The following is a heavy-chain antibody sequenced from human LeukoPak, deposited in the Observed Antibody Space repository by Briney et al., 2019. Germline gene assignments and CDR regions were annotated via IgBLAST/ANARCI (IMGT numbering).Heavy chain of an antibody. CDR3: ARDFSSWYERPHTGFDY. Sequence: SVKVSCKASGGIFSSYAISWVRQAPGQGLEWMGGIIPIFGTANYAQKFQGRVTITADESTSTAYMELSSLRSEDTAVYYCARDFSSWYERPHTGFDYWGQGTLVTVSS. J-gene: IGHJ4*02. CDR1: GGIFSSYA. CDR2: IIPIFGTA. V-gene: IGHV1-69*13. D-gene: IGHD6-13*01.